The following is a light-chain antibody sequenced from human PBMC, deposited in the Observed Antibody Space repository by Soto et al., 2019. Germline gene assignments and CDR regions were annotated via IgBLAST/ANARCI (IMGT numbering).Light chain of an antibody. CDR3: KQYGSSPPYT. CDR1: QSVSNNY. CDR2: GSA. J-gene: IGKJ2*01. V-gene: IGKV3-20*01. Sequence: EVVLTQSPGTLSLSPGERATLSCRASQSVSNNYLAWYQHKPGQSPKLLIFGSADRATGIPDRFSGSLSGTKFTLTSSSLETEDFAVYYWKQYGSSPPYTFGQGTKLEIK.